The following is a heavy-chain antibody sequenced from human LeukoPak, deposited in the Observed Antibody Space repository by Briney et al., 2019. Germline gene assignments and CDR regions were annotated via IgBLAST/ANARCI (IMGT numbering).Heavy chain of an antibody. CDR2: FDPEDGET. Sequence: ASVKVSCKVSGYTLTELSMHWVRQAPGKGLEWMGGFDPEDGETIYAQKFQGRVTMTEDTSTDTAYMELSSLRSDDTAVYYCARGAHDYGDYYYGMDVWGQGTTVTVSS. CDR1: GYTLTELS. J-gene: IGHJ6*02. V-gene: IGHV1-24*01. CDR3: ARGAHDYGDYYYGMDV. D-gene: IGHD4-17*01.